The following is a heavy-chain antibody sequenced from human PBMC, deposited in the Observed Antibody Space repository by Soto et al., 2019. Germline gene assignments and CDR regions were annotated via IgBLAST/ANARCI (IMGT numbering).Heavy chain of an antibody. J-gene: IGHJ4*02. CDR3: ARERGSGWTFDY. Sequence: GGSLRLSCAASGFTFSTYSMNWVRQAPGKGLEWVSSISSSSTMYYADSVKGRFTISRDNAQNSLYLQMHSLRAKDTAVYYCARERGSGWTFDYWGQGTLVTVSS. D-gene: IGHD6-19*01. CDR1: GFTFSTYS. CDR2: ISSSSTM. V-gene: IGHV3-48*01.